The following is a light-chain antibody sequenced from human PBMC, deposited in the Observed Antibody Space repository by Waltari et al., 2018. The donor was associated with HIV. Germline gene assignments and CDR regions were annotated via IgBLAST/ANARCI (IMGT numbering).Light chain of an antibody. CDR2: SNN. CDR1: SSNIGSNT. J-gene: IGLJ1*01. Sequence: QSVLTQPPSASGTPGQRVTISCSGSSSNIGSNTVNWYQQFPGMAPKLLIYSNNQRPSGVPDRFSGSKSGTSASLAISGLQSEDEGDYYCAAWDDSLSGYYVFGTGTKVTVL. CDR3: AAWDDSLSGYYV. V-gene: IGLV1-44*01.